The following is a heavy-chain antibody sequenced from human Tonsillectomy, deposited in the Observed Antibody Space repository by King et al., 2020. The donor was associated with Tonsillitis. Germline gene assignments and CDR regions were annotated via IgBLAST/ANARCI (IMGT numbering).Heavy chain of an antibody. CDR3: ARERGSIVWGDAADTYLYFDL. Sequence: QLQESGPGLVKPSETLSLTCTVSGSSISSGYYWGWIRQPPGKGLEGIGSIYHSGSTYYNPSLKSRVTISVDTSQNQYTLKLSSGTAADTAVYYCARERGSIVWGDAADTYLYFDLWGRGTLVTVSS. CDR2: IYHSGST. D-gene: IGHD2-21*01. CDR1: GSSISSGYY. J-gene: IGHJ2*01. V-gene: IGHV4-38-2*02.